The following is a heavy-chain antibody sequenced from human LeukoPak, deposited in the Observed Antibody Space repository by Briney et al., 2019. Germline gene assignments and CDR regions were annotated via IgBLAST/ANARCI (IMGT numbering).Heavy chain of an antibody. Sequence: SETLSLTCAVYGGSFSGYDWSWIRQPPGKGLEWIGEINHSGSTNYNPSLKSRVTISVDTSKNQFSLKLSSVTAADTAVYYCARHLGKSFDYWGQGTLVTVSS. V-gene: IGHV4-34*01. CDR1: GGSFSGYD. CDR2: INHSGST. J-gene: IGHJ4*02. D-gene: IGHD4-23*01. CDR3: ARHLGKSFDY.